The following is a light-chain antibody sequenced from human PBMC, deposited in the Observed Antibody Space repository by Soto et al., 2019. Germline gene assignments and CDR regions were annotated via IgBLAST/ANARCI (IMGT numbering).Light chain of an antibody. Sequence: EIVLTQSPATLSLSPGERATLSCRASQSVRSYLAWYQQKPGQAPRLLIYDASNRATGIPARFSGSGSGTDFTLTISSLDPEDFAVYYCQQRSAWPQITFGQGTRLEMK. CDR2: DAS. V-gene: IGKV3-11*01. J-gene: IGKJ5*01. CDR3: QQRSAWPQIT. CDR1: QSVRSY.